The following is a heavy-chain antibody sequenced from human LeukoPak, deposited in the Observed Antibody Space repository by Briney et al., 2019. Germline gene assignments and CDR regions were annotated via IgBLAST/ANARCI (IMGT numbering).Heavy chain of an antibody. CDR1: GFTFSSYS. D-gene: IGHD3-3*01. CDR2: ISSSSSYI. CDR3: ARAPTENRRYYDFWSGYDPGFDY. J-gene: IGHJ4*02. Sequence: PGGSLRLSCAASGFTFSSYSMIWLPQAPGKGRVWGLSISSSSSYIYYALPGKGRFTIDSDKATHSLYLQINSLRAEDTAVYYCARAPTENRRYYDFWSGYDPGFDYWGQGTLVTVSS. V-gene: IGHV3-21*01.